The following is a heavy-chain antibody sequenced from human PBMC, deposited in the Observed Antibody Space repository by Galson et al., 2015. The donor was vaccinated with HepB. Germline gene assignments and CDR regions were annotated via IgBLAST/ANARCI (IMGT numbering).Heavy chain of an antibody. V-gene: IGHV3-48*01. CDR3: ARLPYYYGSGLQVPSYYYYYGMDV. D-gene: IGHD3-10*01. J-gene: IGHJ6*02. CDR1: GFTFSSYS. CDR2: ISSSSSTI. Sequence: SLRLSCAASGFTFSSYSMNWVRQAPGKGLEWVSYISSSSSTIYYADSVKGRFTISRDNAKNSLYLQMNSLRAEDTAVYYCARLPYYYGSGLQVPSYYYYYGMDVWGQGTTVTVSS.